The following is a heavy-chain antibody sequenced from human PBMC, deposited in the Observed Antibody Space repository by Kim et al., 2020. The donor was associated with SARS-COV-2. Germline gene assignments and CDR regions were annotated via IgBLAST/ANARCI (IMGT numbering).Heavy chain of an antibody. CDR2: IRSKAYGGTT. J-gene: IGHJ6*02. CDR3: TTPRGSSGYYYYGMDV. Sequence: GGSLRLSCTASGFTFGDYAMSWFRQAPGKGLEWVGFIRSKAYGGTTEYAASVKGRFTISRDDSKSIAYLQMNSLKTEDTAVYYCTTPRGSSGYYYYGMDVWGQGTTVTVSS. D-gene: IGHD3-22*01. V-gene: IGHV3-49*03. CDR1: GFTFGDYA.